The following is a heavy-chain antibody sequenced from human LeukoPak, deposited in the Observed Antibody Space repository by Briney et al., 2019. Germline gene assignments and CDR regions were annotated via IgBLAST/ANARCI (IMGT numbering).Heavy chain of an antibody. V-gene: IGHV4-34*01. CDR1: GGSFSGYY. D-gene: IGHD3-10*01. J-gene: IGHJ4*02. CDR2: INHSGST. Sequence: PSETLSLTCAVYGGSFSGYYWSWIRQPPGKGLEWIGEINHSGSTNYNPSLKSRVTISVDTSKNQFSLKLSSVTAADTAVYYCARAEYYYDSGSYYRTPFDYWGQGTLVTVSS. CDR3: ARAEYYYDSGSYYRTPFDY.